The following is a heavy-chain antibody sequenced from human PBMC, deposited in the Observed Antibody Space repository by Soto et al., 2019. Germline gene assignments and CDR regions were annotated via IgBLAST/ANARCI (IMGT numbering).Heavy chain of an antibody. Sequence: GGSLRLSCAASGFTFSNAWMNWVRQAPGKGLEWVGRIKSKTDGGTTDYAAPVKGRFTISRDDSKNTLYLQMNSLKTEDTAVYYCTTVCSSTSCPRMYYYYGMDVWGQGTMVTVSS. CDR3: TTVCSSTSCPRMYYYYGMDV. D-gene: IGHD2-2*01. J-gene: IGHJ6*02. CDR1: GFTFSNAW. V-gene: IGHV3-15*07. CDR2: IKSKTDGGTT.